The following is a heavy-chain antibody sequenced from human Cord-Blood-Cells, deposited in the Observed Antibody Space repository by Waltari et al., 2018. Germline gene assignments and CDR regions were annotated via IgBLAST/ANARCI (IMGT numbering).Heavy chain of an antibody. CDR2: IYYSGST. V-gene: IGHV4-61*01. J-gene: IGHJ2*01. Sequence: QVQLQESGPGLVKPSETLSLTCTVSGGSVSSGSYYWSWIRQPPGKGLEWIGYIYYSGSTNNNPSLKSRVTISVDTSKNQFSLKLSSVTAADTAVYYCARDSGNWYFDLWGRGTLVTVSS. D-gene: IGHD1-26*01. CDR1: GGSVSSGSYY. CDR3: ARDSGNWYFDL.